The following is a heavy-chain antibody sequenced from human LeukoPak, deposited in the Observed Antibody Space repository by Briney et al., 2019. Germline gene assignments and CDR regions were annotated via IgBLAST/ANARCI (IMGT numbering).Heavy chain of an antibody. V-gene: IGHV4-59*01. J-gene: IGHJ4*02. D-gene: IGHD5-18*01. CDR2: IYYSGST. Sequence: SETLSLTCTVSGGSISSYYWSWIRQPPGKGLEWIGYIYYSGSTNYNPSLKSRVTISVDTSKNQFSLKLSSVTAADTAVYYCARDRDSYANWGQGTLVTVSS. CDR1: GGSISSYY. CDR3: ARDRDSYAN.